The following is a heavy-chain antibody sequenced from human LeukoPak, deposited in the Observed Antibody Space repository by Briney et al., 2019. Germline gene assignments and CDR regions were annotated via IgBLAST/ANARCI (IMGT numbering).Heavy chain of an antibody. CDR2: INPDSGGT. V-gene: IGHV1-2*04. CDR3: ARAPGSFLDWFDP. J-gene: IGHJ5*02. Sequence: ASVNVSCKASGYTFTGYYMHWVRQAPGQGREWMGWINPDSGGTNYAQKFQGWVTMTRDTSISTAYMELSRLRSDDTAVYYCARAPGSFLDWFDPWGQGTLVTVSS. D-gene: IGHD3-10*01. CDR1: GYTFTGYY.